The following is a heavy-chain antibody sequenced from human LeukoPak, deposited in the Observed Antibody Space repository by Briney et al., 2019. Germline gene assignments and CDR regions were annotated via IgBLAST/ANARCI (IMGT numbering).Heavy chain of an antibody. CDR2: INYVGST. J-gene: IGHJ4*02. CDR1: GGSIDRTSSY. V-gene: IGHV4-39*07. Sequence: PSETLSLTFSVSGGSIDRTSSYWGWVRQSPGKGLEWIGSINYVGSTYYNPFLKSRVTMSLDTSENQVSLRLSYVTAADTAVYFCARNRPGEPVEYYFDPRGQGTLVTVSS. CDR3: ARNRPGEPVEYYFDP. D-gene: IGHD1-14*01.